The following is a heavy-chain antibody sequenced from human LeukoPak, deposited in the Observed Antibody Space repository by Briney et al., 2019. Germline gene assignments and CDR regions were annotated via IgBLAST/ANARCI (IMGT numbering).Heavy chain of an antibody. V-gene: IGHV3-23*01. CDR3: AKHYDFWSGYLDY. D-gene: IGHD3-3*01. Sequence: PGGSLRLSCAASGFTFSSYAMSWVRQAPGKGLEWVSAISGSGGSTYYVDSVKGQFTISRDNSKNTLYLQMNSLRAGDTVVYYCAKHYDFWSGYLDYWGQGILVTVSS. CDR2: ISGSGGST. J-gene: IGHJ4*02. CDR1: GFTFSSYA.